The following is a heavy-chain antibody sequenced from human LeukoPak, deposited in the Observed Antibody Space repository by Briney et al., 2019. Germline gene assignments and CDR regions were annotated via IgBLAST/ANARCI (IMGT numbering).Heavy chain of an antibody. D-gene: IGHD6-19*01. V-gene: IGHV4-61*02. CDR3: AREGQWLYY. J-gene: IGHJ4*02. CDR1: GGSISSGNYY. Sequence: SETLSLTCTVSGGSISSGNYYWNWIRQPAGKGLEWIGRIYTSGSTNYNPSLKNRVTISVDTSKNQFSLKLSSVTAADTAVYCCAREGQWLYYWGQGTLVTVSS. CDR2: IYTSGST.